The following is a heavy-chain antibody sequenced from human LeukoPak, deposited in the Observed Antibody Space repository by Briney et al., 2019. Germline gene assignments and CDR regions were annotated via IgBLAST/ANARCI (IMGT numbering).Heavy chain of an antibody. J-gene: IGHJ5*02. D-gene: IGHD3-10*01. Sequence: ASVKVSCKASGHTFTSYDINWVRQATGQGLEWMGWMNPNSGNTAYAQKFQGRVTITRNTSISTAYMELSSLRSEDTTVYYCERADYYASGSFDPWGQGTLVTVSS. V-gene: IGHV1-8*03. CDR1: GHTFTSYD. CDR2: MNPNSGNT. CDR3: ERADYYASGSFDP.